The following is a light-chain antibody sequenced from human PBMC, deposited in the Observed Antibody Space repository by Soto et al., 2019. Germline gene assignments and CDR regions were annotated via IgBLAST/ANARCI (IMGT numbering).Light chain of an antibody. CDR1: QDIATD. CDR2: DAS. V-gene: IGKV1-33*01. J-gene: IGKJ1*01. CDR3: QQYDNLPPTWT. Sequence: DIQMTQSPSSLSASLGNRVTITCQASQDIATDLNRYQQKPGKAPNLLIYDASNLETGVPSRFSGGGSGTHFTFTISNLQPEDIATYYCQQYDNLPPTWTFGQGTKVDIK.